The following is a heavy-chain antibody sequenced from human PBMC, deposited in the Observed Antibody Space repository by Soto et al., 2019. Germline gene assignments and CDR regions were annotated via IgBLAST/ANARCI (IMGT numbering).Heavy chain of an antibody. Sequence: SETLSLTCTVSGGSISSSSYYWGWIRQPPGKGLEWIGSIYYSGSTYYNPSLKSRVTISVDTSKNQFSLKLSSVTAADTAVYYCARLNSYYGSGSYLSPLDYWGQGTLVTVSS. D-gene: IGHD3-10*01. J-gene: IGHJ4*02. V-gene: IGHV4-39*01. CDR2: IYYSGST. CDR3: ARLNSYYGSGSYLSPLDY. CDR1: GGSISSSSYY.